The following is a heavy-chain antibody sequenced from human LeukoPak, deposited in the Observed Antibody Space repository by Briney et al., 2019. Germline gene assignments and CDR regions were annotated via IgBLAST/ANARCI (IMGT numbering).Heavy chain of an antibody. J-gene: IGHJ6*02. D-gene: IGHD1-14*01. Sequence: ASVKVSCKVSGYTLTELSMHWVRQAPGKGLEWMGGFDPEDGETIYAQKFQGRVTMTEDTSTDTAYMELSSLRSEDTAGSFCATGTQPLQQTSPFYYYYYGMDVWGQGTTVTVSS. V-gene: IGHV1-24*01. CDR2: FDPEDGET. CDR3: ATGTQPLQQTSPFYYYYYGMDV. CDR1: GYTLTELS.